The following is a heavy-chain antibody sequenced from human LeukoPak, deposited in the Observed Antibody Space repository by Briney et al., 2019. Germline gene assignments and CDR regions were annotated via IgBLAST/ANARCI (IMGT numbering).Heavy chain of an antibody. CDR3: ARHFGDWFVGYNFDS. CDR1: GDAISSYY. J-gene: IGHJ4*02. CDR2: ICYSGRT. Sequence: PSESLSLNCTVSGDAISSYYWSWIRQPPGKGLEWIGYICYSGRTNYTPAHKSQVTMSIDTSTIQCSVKLSCGTAADAAVFYCARHFGDWFVGYNFDSWGQGTLVTVSS. D-gene: IGHD3-9*01. V-gene: IGHV4-59*08.